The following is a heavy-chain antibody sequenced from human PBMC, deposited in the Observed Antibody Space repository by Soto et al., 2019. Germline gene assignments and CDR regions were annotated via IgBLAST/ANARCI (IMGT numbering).Heavy chain of an antibody. CDR1: GYSFTSYG. CDR2: ISAYNGNT. J-gene: IGHJ4*03. V-gene: IGHV1-18*01. Sequence: GASVKVSCKASGYSFTSYGISWARQAPGQGLEWMGWISAYNGNTKHAQKLQGRVAMTTDTSTSTAYMELRSLRSDDTAVYYCAREPNYFDYWGQGTTVTVSS. CDR3: AREPNYFDY.